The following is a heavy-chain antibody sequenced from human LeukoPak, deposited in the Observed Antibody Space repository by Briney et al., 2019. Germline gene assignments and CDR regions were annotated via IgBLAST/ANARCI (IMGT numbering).Heavy chain of an antibody. CDR1: GFAFSSYG. D-gene: IGHD3-10*01. CDR3: AREPKVMGSYDAFDI. J-gene: IGHJ3*02. Sequence: GGSLRLSCAACGFAFSSYGKHWVRQAPGKGLEWLAVIWYDGSNKYYVDSVKGRFTISRDNSKNTLYLQMNSLRAEDTAVYYCAREPKVMGSYDAFDIWGQGTLVTVSS. V-gene: IGHV3-33*01. CDR2: IWYDGSNK.